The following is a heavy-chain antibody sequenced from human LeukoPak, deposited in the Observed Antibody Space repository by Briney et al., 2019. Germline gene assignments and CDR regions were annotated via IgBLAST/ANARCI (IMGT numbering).Heavy chain of an antibody. D-gene: IGHD2-15*01. V-gene: IGHV1-3*01. CDR1: GYTFISYA. CDR2: IHAGTGNT. CDR3: ARDLPVVVVPIALSY. Sequence: GASVKVSCKASGYTFISYAIHWVRQAPGQRLEWMGWIHAGTGNTKYSQKFQGRVTMTTDTSTSTAYMELRRLRSDDTAVYYCARDLPVVVVPIALSYWGQGTLVTVSS. J-gene: IGHJ4*02.